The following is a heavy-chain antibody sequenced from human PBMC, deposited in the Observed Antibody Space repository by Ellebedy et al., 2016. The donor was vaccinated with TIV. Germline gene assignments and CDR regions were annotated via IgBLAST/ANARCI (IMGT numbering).Heavy chain of an antibody. CDR1: GFSFGNYP. D-gene: IGHD4-17*01. Sequence: GESLKISCAASGFSFGNYPMHWVRQAPGQGLEWVAAISYDGSNKYYADSVKGRFAISRDNAKHSLYLQMNSLRAEDTAVYYCARKVPAPTTVPPNWYFDLWGRGNLVTVSS. V-gene: IGHV3-30*09. J-gene: IGHJ2*01. CDR2: ISYDGSNK. CDR3: ARKVPAPTTVPPNWYFDL.